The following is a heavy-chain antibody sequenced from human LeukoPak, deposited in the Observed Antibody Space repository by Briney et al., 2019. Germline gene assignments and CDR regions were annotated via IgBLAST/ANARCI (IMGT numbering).Heavy chain of an antibody. CDR1: GFTFSSYG. J-gene: IGHJ5*02. D-gene: IGHD1-26*01. CDR2: ISGSGGST. CDR3: AKSEHPRGWFDP. Sequence: PGGSLRLSCAASGFTFSSYGMSWVRQAPGKGLEWVSAISGSGGSTYYADSVKGRFTISRDNSKNTLYLQMNSLRAEDTAVYYCAKSEHPRGWFDPWGQGTLVTVSS. V-gene: IGHV3-23*01.